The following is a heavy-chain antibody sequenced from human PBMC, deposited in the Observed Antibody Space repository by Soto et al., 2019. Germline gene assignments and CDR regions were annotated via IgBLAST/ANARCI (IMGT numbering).Heavy chain of an antibody. CDR1: GVSINSYY. V-gene: IGHV4-59*01. J-gene: IGHJ4*02. CDR2: IYYSGST. Sequence: SETLSLTCSVSGVSINSYYWSWIRQPPGKGLEWIGYIYYSGSTDYNPSLKSRVTISVDTSKNQFSLKLSSVTAADTAVYYCASWPMTFYGDYVNYWGQGTLVTVSS. CDR3: ASWPMTFYGDYVNY. D-gene: IGHD4-17*01.